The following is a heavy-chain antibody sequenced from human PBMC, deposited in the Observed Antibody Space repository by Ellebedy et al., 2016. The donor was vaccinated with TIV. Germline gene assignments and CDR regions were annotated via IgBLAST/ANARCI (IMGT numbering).Heavy chain of an antibody. CDR3: SAGTGKTYFDY. D-gene: IGHD7-27*01. Sequence: GESLKISCAASGFTFTNAWVSWVRQAPGKGLEWVGRIKSKTDAGTRDFAAPVKGRFLISRDDSKSTVYLQMTSLKIEDTSVYYCSAGTGKTYFDYWGQGTLVTVSS. V-gene: IGHV3-15*01. CDR1: GFTFTNAW. J-gene: IGHJ4*02. CDR2: IKSKTDAGTR.